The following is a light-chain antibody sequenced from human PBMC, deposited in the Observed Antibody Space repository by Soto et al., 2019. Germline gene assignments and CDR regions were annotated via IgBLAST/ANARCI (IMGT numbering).Light chain of an antibody. Sequence: SYELTQPPSVSVAPGLSARISFVGYTIGRKSVHWYQQKPGQAPVLVVYADTARPSGIPERFSGSNSGNTATLTISMVAAGDEADYYCQVWDSDSDHVVFGGGTQLTVL. J-gene: IGLJ2*01. CDR1: TIGRKS. CDR2: ADT. V-gene: IGLV3-21*02. CDR3: QVWDSDSDHVV.